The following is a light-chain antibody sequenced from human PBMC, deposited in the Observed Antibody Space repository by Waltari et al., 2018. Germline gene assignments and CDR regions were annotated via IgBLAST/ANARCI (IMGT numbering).Light chain of an antibody. J-gene: IGLJ2*01. CDR2: ANN. Sequence: QSVLTQPPSVSGAPGQRVPISCTGSRSNIGAGYAVHWYRQIPGTAPKLLIYANNNRPSGVPDRFSGSKSGTSASLAITGLQAEDEADYYCQSYDTSLRGVLFGGGTKLTVL. V-gene: IGLV1-40*01. CDR3: QSYDTSLRGVL. CDR1: RSNIGAGYA.